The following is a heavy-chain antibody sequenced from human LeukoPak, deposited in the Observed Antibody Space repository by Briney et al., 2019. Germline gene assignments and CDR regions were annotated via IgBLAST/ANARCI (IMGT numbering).Heavy chain of an antibody. J-gene: IGHJ5*01. D-gene: IGHD3-22*01. Sequence: ASVKVSYKATSRISWVRQPPGQGLEWLGWIGSYGGDTYYAQKFQGKVTVTTDTSTSTVSMELRSLRSDDTAVYYCARDLWNFYDDSGYYRDFDSWGQGTLVTVSS. CDR2: IGSYGGDT. CDR1: TSR. V-gene: IGHV1-18*04. CDR3: ARDLWNFYDDSGYYRDFDS.